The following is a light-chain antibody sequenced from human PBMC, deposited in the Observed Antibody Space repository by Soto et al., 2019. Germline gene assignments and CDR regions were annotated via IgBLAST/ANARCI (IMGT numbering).Light chain of an antibody. V-gene: IGLV2-14*01. CDR1: SSDVGGYNF. Sequence: QSALTQPASVSGSPGQSITISCTGTSSDVGGYNFVSWYQQHPDKVPKLMIYEVSNRPSGVSSRFSGSKSGSTASLTISGLQAEDEGDYYCSSSTTSSTLVFGTGTKLTVL. J-gene: IGLJ1*01. CDR3: SSSTTSSTLV. CDR2: EVS.